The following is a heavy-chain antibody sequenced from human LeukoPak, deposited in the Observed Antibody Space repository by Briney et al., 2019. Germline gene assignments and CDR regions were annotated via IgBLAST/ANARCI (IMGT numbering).Heavy chain of an antibody. V-gene: IGHV4-59*01. J-gene: IGHJ6*03. D-gene: IGHD3-10*01. CDR1: GGSLSGYN. Sequence: SETLSLTCTVSGGSLSGYNWGWVRQPPGKGLEWIGGIYYSGGTNYKPSPPSRDTISVDTSKNQCSLTLSSVTAPDTPVYYCAGEKLVIRGSGIEYYMDVCGNGTPV. CDR3: AGEKLVIRGSGIEYYMDV. CDR2: IYYSGGT.